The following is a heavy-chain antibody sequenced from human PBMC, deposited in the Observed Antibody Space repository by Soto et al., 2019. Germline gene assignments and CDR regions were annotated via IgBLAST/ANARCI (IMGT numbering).Heavy chain of an antibody. CDR1: GGSFSGYY. J-gene: IGHJ3*02. Sequence: LETLSLTCAVYGGSFSGYYWSWIRQPPWKGLEWIGEINHSGSTNYNPSLKSRVTISVDTSKNQFSLKLSSVTAADTAVYYCAREYCSGGRCFRSDAFDIWGQGTMVTVSS. CDR2: INHSGST. CDR3: AREYCSGGRCFRSDAFDI. D-gene: IGHD2-15*01. V-gene: IGHV4-34*01.